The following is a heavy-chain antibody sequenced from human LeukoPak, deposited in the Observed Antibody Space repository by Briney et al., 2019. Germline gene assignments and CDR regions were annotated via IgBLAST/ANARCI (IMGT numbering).Heavy chain of an antibody. CDR3: AGTGLYFDY. CDR1: GGSISSYY. V-gene: IGHV4-59*01. Sequence: SETLSLTCTVSGGSISSYYWGWIRQSPGKGLEWIGYIYYGGSTNYNPSLKSRVTISLDTSKKQFSLKLTSVTAADTALYYCAGTGLYFDYWGQGSLVSVSS. J-gene: IGHJ4*02. CDR2: IYYGGST. D-gene: IGHD7-27*01.